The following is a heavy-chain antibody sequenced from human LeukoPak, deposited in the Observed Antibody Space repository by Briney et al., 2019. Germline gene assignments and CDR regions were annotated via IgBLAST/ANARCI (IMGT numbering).Heavy chain of an antibody. CDR2: IYYSGST. V-gene: IGHV4-39*01. CDR1: GGSISSSSYY. D-gene: IGHD6-19*01. J-gene: IGHJ4*02. CDR3: ARRGKQWLDYFDY. Sequence: PSETLSLTCTVSGGSISSSSYYWGWIRQPPGKGLEWIGSIYYSGSTYYNPSLKSRVTISVDTSKNQFSLKLSSVTAADTAVYYCARRGKQWLDYFDYWGQGTLVTVSS.